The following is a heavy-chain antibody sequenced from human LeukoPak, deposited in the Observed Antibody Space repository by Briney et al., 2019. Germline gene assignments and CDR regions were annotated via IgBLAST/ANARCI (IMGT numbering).Heavy chain of an antibody. CDR2: IYYSGST. D-gene: IGHD6-13*01. Sequence: SETLSLTCTVSGGSISSSSYYWGWIRQPPGKGLEWIGSIYYSGSTYYNPSLKSRVIISVDTSKNQFSLKLSSVTAADTAVYYCARAAAGMTYDYWGQGTLVTVSS. V-gene: IGHV4-39*01. CDR1: GGSISSSSYY. CDR3: ARAAAGMTYDY. J-gene: IGHJ4*02.